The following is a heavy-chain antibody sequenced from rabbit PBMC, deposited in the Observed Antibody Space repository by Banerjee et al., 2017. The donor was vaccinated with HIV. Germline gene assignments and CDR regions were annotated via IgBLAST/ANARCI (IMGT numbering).Heavy chain of an antibody. CDR2: IYTGSSGST. CDR3: ARDPWPGSSDFDL. J-gene: IGHJ4*01. D-gene: IGHD8-1*01. CDR1: GFDLSSYYY. Sequence: QSLEESGGDLVKPGASLTLTCTASGFDLSSYYYMCWVRQAPGKGLELIACIYTGSSGSTYYASWAKGRFTISKTSSTTVTLQMTSLTAADTATYFCARDPWPGSSDFDLWGPGTLVTVS. V-gene: IGHV1S40*01.